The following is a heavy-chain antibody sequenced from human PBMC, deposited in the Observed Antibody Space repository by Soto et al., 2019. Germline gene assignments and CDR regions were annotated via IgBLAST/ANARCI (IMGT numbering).Heavy chain of an antibody. V-gene: IGHV1-3*01. CDR1: GYTFTSYA. D-gene: IGHD6-19*01. Sequence: ASVKVSCNASGYTFTSYAIHWLRHAPGQRLEWMGWINAGNGNTKYSQKFQGRVTITRDTSASTAYMELSSLRSEDTAVYYCARGAVLYYYYYGMDVWGQGTTVTVSS. CDR3: ARGAVLYYYYYGMDV. J-gene: IGHJ6*02. CDR2: INAGNGNT.